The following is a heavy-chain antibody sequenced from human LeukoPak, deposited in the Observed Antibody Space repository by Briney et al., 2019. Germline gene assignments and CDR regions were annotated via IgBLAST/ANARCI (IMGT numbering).Heavy chain of an antibody. CDR3: ARSSGWPYYYYYMDV. CDR2: IYTSGST. Sequence: PSETLSLTCTVSGGSISSYYWSWIRQPAGKGLEWIGRIYTSGSTNYNPSLKSRVTISVDTSKNQFSLKLSSVTAADTAVYYCARSSGWPYYYYYMDVWGKGTTVTVSS. J-gene: IGHJ6*03. V-gene: IGHV4-4*07. CDR1: GGSISSYY. D-gene: IGHD6-19*01.